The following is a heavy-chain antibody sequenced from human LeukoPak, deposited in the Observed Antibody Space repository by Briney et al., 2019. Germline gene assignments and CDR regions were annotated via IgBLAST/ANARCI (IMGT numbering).Heavy chain of an antibody. CDR1: GFIFSNYG. D-gene: IGHD3-10*01. CDR3: AKIYGSRLEADPTDY. V-gene: IGHV3-74*03. J-gene: IGHJ4*02. Sequence: GGSLRLSCAASGFIFSNYGMHWVRQAPGRGRVWVSRVNSEGRITKYADSVKGRFTISRDNAKNTLYLQMSSLRAEDTAMYYCAKIYGSRLEADPTDYWGQGTLVTVSS. CDR2: VNSEGRIT.